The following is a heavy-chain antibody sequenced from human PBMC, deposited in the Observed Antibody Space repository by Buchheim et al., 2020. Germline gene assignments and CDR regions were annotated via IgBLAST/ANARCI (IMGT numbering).Heavy chain of an antibody. V-gene: IGHV4-59*08. CDR2: IYYSGST. D-gene: IGHD3-3*01. CDR1: GGSISSYY. CDR3: ARHSISLGFLEWLPLNYYYYGMDV. J-gene: IGHJ6*02. Sequence: QVQLQESGPGLVKPSETLSLTCTVSGGSISSYYWSWIRQPPGKGLEWIGYIYYSGSTNYNPSLKSRVTISIDTSKNQFSLKLSSVTAADTAVYYCARHSISLGFLEWLPLNYYYYGMDVWGQGTT.